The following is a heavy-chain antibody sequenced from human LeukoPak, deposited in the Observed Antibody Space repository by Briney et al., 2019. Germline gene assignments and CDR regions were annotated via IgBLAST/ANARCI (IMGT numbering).Heavy chain of an antibody. CDR3: ARHNYSGYDYGQFDY. V-gene: IGHV4-59*08. CDR2: IYYSGST. Sequence: SETLSLTCTVSGGSISSYYWSWIRQPPGKGLEWIGYIYYSGSTNYNPSLKSRVTISVDTSKNQFSLKLSSVTAADTAVYYCARHNYSGYDYGQFDYWGQGTLVTVSS. CDR1: GGSISSYY. J-gene: IGHJ4*02. D-gene: IGHD5-12*01.